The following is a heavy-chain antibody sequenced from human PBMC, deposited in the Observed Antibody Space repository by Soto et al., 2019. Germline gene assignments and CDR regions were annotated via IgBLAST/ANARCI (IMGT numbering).Heavy chain of an antibody. CDR3: ARAGYNYGYNY. CDR2: IYHSGRT. D-gene: IGHD5-18*01. Sequence: SETLSLTCVVSGGSISTTNWWSWVRQPPGKGLEWIGEIYHSGRTNYNPSLKSRVTISVEKSKNQFSLNLSSVTAADTAVYYCARAGYNYGYNYWGQGTLVTVSS. J-gene: IGHJ4*02. CDR1: GGSISTTNW. V-gene: IGHV4-4*02.